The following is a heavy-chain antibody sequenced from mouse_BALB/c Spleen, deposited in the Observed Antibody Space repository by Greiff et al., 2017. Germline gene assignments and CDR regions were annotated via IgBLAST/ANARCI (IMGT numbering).Heavy chain of an antibody. J-gene: IGHJ3*01. CDR1: GFNITDYY. Sequence: VQLKESGAELVRSGASVKLSCTASGFNITDYYMHWVKQRPEQGLEWIGWIDPENGDTEYAPKFQGKATMTADTSSNTAYLQLSSLTSEDTAVYYCNAYYVNYGFAYWGQGTLVTVSA. D-gene: IGHD2-1*01. V-gene: IGHV14-4*02. CDR3: NAYYVNYGFAY. CDR2: IDPENGDT.